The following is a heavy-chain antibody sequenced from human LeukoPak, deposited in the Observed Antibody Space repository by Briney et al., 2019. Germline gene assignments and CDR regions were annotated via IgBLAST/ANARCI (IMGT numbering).Heavy chain of an antibody. CDR2: INHSGST. Sequence: SETLSVTCAVCGGSFSGCEWSWVREPPGKGLEWIGEINHSGSTNYNPSLKSRVTISVDTSKNQFSLKLSSVTAADTAVYYCARVGLTGYRRFDYWGQGTLVTVSS. J-gene: IGHJ4*02. CDR1: GGSFSGCE. D-gene: IGHD3-9*01. V-gene: IGHV4-34*01. CDR3: ARVGLTGYRRFDY.